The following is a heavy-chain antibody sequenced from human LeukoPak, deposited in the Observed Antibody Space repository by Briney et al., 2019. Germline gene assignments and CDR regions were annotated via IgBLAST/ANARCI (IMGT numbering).Heavy chain of an antibody. CDR1: GGSISSYY. CDR2: IYTSGST. Sequence: KPSETLSLTCTASGGSISSYYWSWIRQPAGKGLEWIGRIYTSGSTNYNPSLKRRVTMSVDTSKNQFSLKLSSMTAEDTAVYYCARDSKDIHEWLRFKSWFDPWGQGTLVTVSS. D-gene: IGHD5-12*01. CDR3: ARDSKDIHEWLRFKSWFDP. V-gene: IGHV4-4*07. J-gene: IGHJ5*02.